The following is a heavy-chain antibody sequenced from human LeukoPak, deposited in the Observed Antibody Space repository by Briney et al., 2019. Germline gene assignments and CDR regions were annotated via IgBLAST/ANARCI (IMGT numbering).Heavy chain of an antibody. CDR2: ISSSSNV. J-gene: IGHJ6*02. CDR3: ARSSLLHSNAMDV. CDR1: GFTFNSDS. Sequence: SGGSLRLSCAASGFTFNSDSINWVRQAPGKGLEWLSYISSSSNVYYADSVKGRFTISRDNTKNSLYLQMSSLRDDDTAVYYCARSSLLHSNAMDVWGLGTTVTVSS. V-gene: IGHV3-48*02. D-gene: IGHD5-18*01.